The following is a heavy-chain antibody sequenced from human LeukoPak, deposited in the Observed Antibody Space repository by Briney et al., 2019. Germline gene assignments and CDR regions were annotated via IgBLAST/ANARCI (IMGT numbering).Heavy chain of an antibody. D-gene: IGHD1-26*01. CDR3: PTAPGFWEWAPFDY. Sequence: GGSLRLSCTVSGFTFTNAWMSWVRQFPGKGPEWVGRIKSKADGGTTDYAAPVEGRFTISRDDSRNTLFLQMNSLKSEDTAVYYCPTAPGFWEWAPFDYWGQGTLVTVSS. CDR1: GFTFTNAW. J-gene: IGHJ4*02. CDR2: IKSKADGGTT. V-gene: IGHV3-15*01.